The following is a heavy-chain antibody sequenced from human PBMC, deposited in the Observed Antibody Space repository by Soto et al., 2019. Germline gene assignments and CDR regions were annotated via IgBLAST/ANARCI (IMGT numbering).Heavy chain of an antibody. CDR1: GYTFTSYA. V-gene: IGHV1-3*01. D-gene: IGHD3-10*01. J-gene: IGHJ6*02. CDR3: ARVRISGLGYDMDV. CDR2: INAGNGNT. Sequence: VQLVQSGAEVKKPGASVKVSCKASGYTFTSYAMHWVRQAPGQRLEWMGWINAGNGNTKYSQKFQGRVTITRDTSASTAYMELSSLRSEDTAVYYWARVRISGLGYDMDVWDQGTTVTVSS.